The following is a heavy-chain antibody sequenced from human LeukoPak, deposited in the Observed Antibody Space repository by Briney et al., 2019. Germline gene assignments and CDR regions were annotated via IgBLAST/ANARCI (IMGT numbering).Heavy chain of an antibody. J-gene: IGHJ5*02. V-gene: IGHV4-59*08. Sequence: AETLSLSCTVSGGSISSYYWSWIRQPPGRGLEWIGDIYYSGSTNYYPSLKSRGTISVDSSKNQFSLKLSSVTAADTAVYYCASRKSYYYDISGYLGWFDPWGQGTLVTVSS. CDR3: ASRKSYYYDISGYLGWFDP. D-gene: IGHD3-22*01. CDR2: IYYSGST. CDR1: GGSISSYY.